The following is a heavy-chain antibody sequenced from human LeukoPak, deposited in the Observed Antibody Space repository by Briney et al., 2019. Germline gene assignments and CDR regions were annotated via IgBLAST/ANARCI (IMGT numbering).Heavy chain of an antibody. CDR1: GGSISSYY. V-gene: IGHV4-4*07. CDR3: ASGSYSGSLN. Sequence: SETLSLTRTVSGGSISSYYRSWIRQPAGKGLEWIGRIYTSGSTNYNPSLKSRVTMSVDTSKNQFSLKLSSVTAADTAVYYCASGSYSGSLNWGQGTLVTVSS. D-gene: IGHD1-26*01. J-gene: IGHJ4*02. CDR2: IYTSGST.